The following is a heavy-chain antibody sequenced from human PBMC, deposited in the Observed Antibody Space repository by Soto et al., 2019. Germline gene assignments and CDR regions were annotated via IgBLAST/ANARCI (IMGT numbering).Heavy chain of an antibody. Sequence: PVGSLGLSCAASGFTYNTYWMNWVRQVPGKGLMWVSRIYSDVSTARYADSVKGRFTISRDNAKNTVYLQMDSLRAEDTAVYYCARSGGDYNYYYDMDVWGQGTTVTVSS. J-gene: IGHJ6*02. V-gene: IGHV3-74*01. CDR1: GFTYNTYW. CDR2: IYSDVSTA. D-gene: IGHD2-21*02. CDR3: ARSGGDYNYYYDMDV.